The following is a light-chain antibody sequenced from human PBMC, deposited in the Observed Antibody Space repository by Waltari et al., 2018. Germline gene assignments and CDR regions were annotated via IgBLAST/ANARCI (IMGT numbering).Light chain of an antibody. V-gene: IGKV3-11*01. CDR3: QQRSNWGIFT. CDR2: DAS. J-gene: IGKJ3*01. CDR1: QSVSSY. Sequence: EIVLTQSPATLSLSPGERATLSCRASQSVSSYLAWYQQKPGQAPRLLINDASNRATGIPARFSGSGSGTDFTLTISSLEPEDFAVYYCQQRSNWGIFTFGPGTKVDIK.